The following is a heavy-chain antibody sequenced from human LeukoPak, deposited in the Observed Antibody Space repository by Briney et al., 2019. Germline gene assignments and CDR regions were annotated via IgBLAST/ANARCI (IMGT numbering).Heavy chain of an antibody. CDR3: ARSSGYSSSGGLNWFDT. Sequence: PSETLSLTCTVSGGSISSSSYYWGWIRQPPGKGLEWIGRIYYSGSTYYNPSLKSRVTISVDTSKNQFSLKLSSVTAADTAVYYCARSSGYSSSGGLNWFDTWGQGTLVTVSS. CDR2: IYYSGST. V-gene: IGHV4-39*01. CDR1: GGSISSSSYY. J-gene: IGHJ5*02. D-gene: IGHD6-13*01.